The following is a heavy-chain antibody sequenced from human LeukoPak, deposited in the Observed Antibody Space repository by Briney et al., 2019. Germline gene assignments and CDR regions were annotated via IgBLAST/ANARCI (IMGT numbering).Heavy chain of an antibody. CDR3: ARGLVHDTSGYYSDY. J-gene: IGHJ4*02. D-gene: IGHD3-22*01. Sequence: GGSLRLSCAASGFTFTNYWMHWVRQAPGMGLVWVSRLPPDELDIIYADSVKGRFTVSRDNAKNTLYLQMNSLRAEDTAVYYCARGLVHDTSGYYSDYWGQGTLVTVSS. CDR1: GFTFTNYW. V-gene: IGHV3-74*01. CDR2: LPPDELDI.